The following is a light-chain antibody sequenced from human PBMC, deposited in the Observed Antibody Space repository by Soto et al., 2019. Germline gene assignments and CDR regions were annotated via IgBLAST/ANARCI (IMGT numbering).Light chain of an antibody. V-gene: IGLV6-57*04. Sequence: NFMLTQPHSVSGSPGKTVTISCTRTSGSIASSYVQWYQQRPGSAPTTLIYQNNERPSGVPGLFSGSIDTSSNSASLTISGLRTEDEADYYCQSYDRSTPVVFGGGTKLAVL. J-gene: IGLJ3*02. CDR2: QNN. CDR1: SGSIASSY. CDR3: QSYDRSTPVV.